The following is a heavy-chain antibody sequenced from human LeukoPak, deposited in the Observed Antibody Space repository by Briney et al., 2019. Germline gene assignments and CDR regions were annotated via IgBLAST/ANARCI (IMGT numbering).Heavy chain of an antibody. CDR3: ARGAIDSSSWYRHPLDHDY. CDR1: GFTFSSYA. Sequence: HPGGSLRLSCAASGFTFSSYAMSWVRQAPGKGLEWVSAISGSGGSTYYADSVKGRFTISRDNSKNTLYLQMNSLRAEDTAVYYCARGAIDSSSWYRHPLDHDYWGQGTLVTVSS. J-gene: IGHJ4*02. CDR2: ISGSGGST. D-gene: IGHD6-13*01. V-gene: IGHV3-23*01.